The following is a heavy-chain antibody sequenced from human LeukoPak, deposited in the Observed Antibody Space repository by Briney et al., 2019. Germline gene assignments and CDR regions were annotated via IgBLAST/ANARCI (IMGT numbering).Heavy chain of an antibody. CDR1: GYTFTSYY. J-gene: IGHJ3*01. D-gene: IGHD3-22*01. V-gene: IGHV7-4-1*02. CDR2: INTNTGNP. CDR3: ARDMEPTYYYDSSGFLL. Sequence: ASVKVSCKASGYTFTSYYMHWVRQAPGQGLEWMGWINTNTGNPTYAQGFTGRFVFSLDTSVSTAYLQISSLKAEDTAVYYCARDMEPTYYYDSSGFLLWGQGTMVTVSS.